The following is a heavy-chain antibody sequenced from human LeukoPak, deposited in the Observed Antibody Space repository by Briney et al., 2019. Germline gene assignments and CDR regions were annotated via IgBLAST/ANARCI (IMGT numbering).Heavy chain of an antibody. CDR3: ARDGAGGWFDP. Sequence: GASVKVSCKASGYTFRTYDINWVRQATGQGLEWMGWMNPNSGNTGYAQKFQGRVTLTRNTSISTAYMELSSLRSEDTAVYYCARDGAGGWFDPWGQGTLVIVSS. J-gene: IGHJ5*02. CDR1: GYTFRTYD. V-gene: IGHV1-8*01. D-gene: IGHD1-26*01. CDR2: MNPNSGNT.